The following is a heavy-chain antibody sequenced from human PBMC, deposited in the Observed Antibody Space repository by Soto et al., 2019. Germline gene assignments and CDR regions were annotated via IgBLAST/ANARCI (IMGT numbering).Heavy chain of an antibody. D-gene: IGHD3-10*01. CDR1: GFSLSTRGMC. V-gene: IGHV2-70*11. CDR2: IDWDNDK. J-gene: IGHJ4*02. Sequence: SGPTLVNPTQTLTLTCTFSGFSLSTRGMCVSWLRQPPGKALEWLARIDWDNDKYYSTSLKTILTVSKDTSKKQVGLTMTNLDPVDTATYYCARTDRRGDYFDYWGQGILVTVSS. CDR3: ARTDRRGDYFDY.